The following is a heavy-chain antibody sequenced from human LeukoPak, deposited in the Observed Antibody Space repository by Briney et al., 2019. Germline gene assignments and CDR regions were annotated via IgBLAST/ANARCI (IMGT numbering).Heavy chain of an antibody. Sequence: ASVTVSCKASGYTFTRYYIYWVRQAPGQGLEWMGIINPSGSTTNYAQKFQGRVTMTRGTSTSTVYMELSSLRSEDTAVYYCARAHDFWSGPFDYWGQGTLVTVSS. J-gene: IGHJ4*02. CDR3: ARAHDFWSGPFDY. CDR2: INPSGSTT. V-gene: IGHV1-46*01. D-gene: IGHD3-3*01. CDR1: GYTFTRYY.